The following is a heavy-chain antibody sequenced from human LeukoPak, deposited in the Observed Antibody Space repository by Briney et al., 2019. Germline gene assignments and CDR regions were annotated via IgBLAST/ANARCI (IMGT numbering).Heavy chain of an antibody. CDR1: RFTFRDHY. Sequence: GSLRLSCAASRFTFRDHYMDWVRQAPGKGLEWVGRTRNKANSYTTEYAASVKGRFTISRDDSKNSLYLQMNSLKTEDTAVYYCARVGIGYGMDVWGQGTTVTVSS. CDR2: TRNKANSYTT. V-gene: IGHV3-72*01. D-gene: IGHD2-21*01. J-gene: IGHJ6*02. CDR3: ARVGIGYGMDV.